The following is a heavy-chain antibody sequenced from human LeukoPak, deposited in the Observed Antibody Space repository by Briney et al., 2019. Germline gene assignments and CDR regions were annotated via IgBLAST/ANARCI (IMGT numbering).Heavy chain of an antibody. CDR1: GYTLTELS. J-gene: IGHJ4*02. V-gene: IGHV1-69*04. D-gene: IGHD6-19*01. Sequence: SVKVSCKVSGYTLTELSMHWVRQAPGQGLEWMGRIIPILGIANYAQKFQGRVTITADKSTSTAYMELSSLRSEDTAVYYCARDKSSVAGTLDYWGQGTLVTVSS. CDR3: ARDKSSVAGTLDY. CDR2: IIPILGIA.